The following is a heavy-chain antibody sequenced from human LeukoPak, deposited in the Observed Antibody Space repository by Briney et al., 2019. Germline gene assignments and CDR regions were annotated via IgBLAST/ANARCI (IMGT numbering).Heavy chain of an antibody. CDR3: AGRSNIAAKAVDY. D-gene: IGHD2-15*01. V-gene: IGHV4-59*08. Sequence: SETLSLTCTVSGGSISSYYWSWIRQPPGKGLGWIGYIYYSGSTNYNPSLKSRVTISVDTSKNQFSLKLSSVTATDTAVYYCAGRSNIAAKAVDYWGQGTLVTVSS. CDR2: IYYSGST. CDR1: GGSISSYY. J-gene: IGHJ4*02.